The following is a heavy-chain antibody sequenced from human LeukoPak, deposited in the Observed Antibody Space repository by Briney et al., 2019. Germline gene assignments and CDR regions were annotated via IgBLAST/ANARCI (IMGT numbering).Heavy chain of an antibody. Sequence: PSETLSLTCTVSGGALSSYHWSWIRQSPGRGLEWLGHISYRGNTDYNPALKSRVTISVDMFYNQFSLKLSSVTAADTAVYYCAGTYYFDCSGHYFGGNGFDIWGQGTMVTVSS. D-gene: IGHD3-22*01. CDR3: AGTYYFDCSGHYFGGNGFDI. J-gene: IGHJ3*02. V-gene: IGHV4-59*12. CDR1: GGALSSYH. CDR2: ISYRGNT.